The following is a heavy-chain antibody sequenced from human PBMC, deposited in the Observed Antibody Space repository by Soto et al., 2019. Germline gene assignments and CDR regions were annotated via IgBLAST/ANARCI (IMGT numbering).Heavy chain of an antibody. CDR3: ARVGSSGYCLYYYGMDV. D-gene: IGHD3-22*01. CDR1: GGSISSSNW. CDR2: IYHSGST. Sequence: QVQLQESGPGLVKPSGTLSLTCAVSGGSISSSNWWCWVRQPPGKGLEWIGEIYHSGSTNYNPSLTRRVTISVAKSNNHYALKLGAVTAADTAVYYCARVGSSGYCLYYYGMDVWGQGTTVTVS. J-gene: IGHJ6*02. V-gene: IGHV4-4*02.